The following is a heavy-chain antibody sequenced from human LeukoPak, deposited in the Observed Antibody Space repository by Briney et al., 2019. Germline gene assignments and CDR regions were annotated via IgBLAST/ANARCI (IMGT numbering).Heavy chain of an antibody. CDR2: ISWNSGII. J-gene: IGHJ3*02. CDR3: AKDNNSFGPRGAFGI. CDR1: GFTFDDYA. D-gene: IGHD5-18*01. V-gene: IGHV3-9*01. Sequence: PGRSLRLSCAASGFTFDDYAMHWVRQVPGKGLEWVSGISWNSGIIDYADSVKGRFTISRDNAKNALYLQMNSLREDDTAIYHCAKDNNSFGPRGAFGIWGQGTKVTVSS.